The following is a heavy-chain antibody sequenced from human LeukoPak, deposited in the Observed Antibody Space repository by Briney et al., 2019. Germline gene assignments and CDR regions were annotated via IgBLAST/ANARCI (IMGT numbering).Heavy chain of an antibody. CDR3: ARVPLSDPSGHYYPH. CDR2: INTGNGNI. D-gene: IGHD3-22*01. CDR1: GYTFTNYG. V-gene: IGHV1-3*04. Sequence: GASVKVSCKTSGYTFTNYGMHWVRQAPRQSPEWMGWINTGNGNIKSSQKFQDRVTLTRDTSASTAYMELNSLSSEDTAVYYCARVPLSDPSGHYYPHWGQGTLVTVSS. J-gene: IGHJ1*01.